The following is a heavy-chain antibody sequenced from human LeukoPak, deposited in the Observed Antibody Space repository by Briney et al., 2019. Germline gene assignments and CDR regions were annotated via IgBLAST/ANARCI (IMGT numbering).Heavy chain of an antibody. CDR3: ARVLRYFDWLSENNWFDP. CDR1: GYSISSGYY. J-gene: IGHJ5*02. CDR2: IYHSGST. D-gene: IGHD3-9*01. V-gene: IGHV4-38-2*02. Sequence: SETLSLTCTVSGYSISSGYYWGWIRQPPGKGQEWIGSIYHSGSTYYNPSLKSRVTISVDTSKNQFSLKLSSVTAADTAVYYCARVLRYFDWLSENNWFDPWGQGTLVTVSS.